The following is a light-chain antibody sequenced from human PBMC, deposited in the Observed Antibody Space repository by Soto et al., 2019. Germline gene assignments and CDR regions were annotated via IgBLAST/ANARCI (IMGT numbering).Light chain of an antibody. CDR2: DVS. CDR3: SSYSTSGTLWV. Sequence: QSALTQPASVSGSPGQSIAISCIGTSSDIGYDDYVSWYQQHPGKAPKLILYDVSNRPSGVSSRFSGSKSGNTASLTISGLQTEDEADYYCSSYSTSGTLWVFGGGTKLTVL. V-gene: IGLV2-14*03. CDR1: SSDIGYDDY. J-gene: IGLJ3*02.